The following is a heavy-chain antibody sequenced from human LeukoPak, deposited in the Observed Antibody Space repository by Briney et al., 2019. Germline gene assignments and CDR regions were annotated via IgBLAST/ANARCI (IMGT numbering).Heavy chain of an antibody. CDR1: GFTFSSYW. D-gene: IGHD4-11*01. J-gene: IGHJ4*02. CDR2: IKQDGSEK. CDR3: ARGVTTFDY. Sequence: GGSLRLSCAASGFTFSSYWMTWVRQAPGKGLEWVANIKQDGSEKYYVDSVKGRFTISRDNARNTLYLQMNSLRAEDTAVYYCARGVTTFDYWGQGILVTVSS. V-gene: IGHV3-7*01.